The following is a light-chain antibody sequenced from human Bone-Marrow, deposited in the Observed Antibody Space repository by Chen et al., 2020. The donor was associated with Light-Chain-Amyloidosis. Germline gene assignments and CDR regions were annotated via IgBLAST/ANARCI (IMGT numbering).Light chain of an antibody. V-gene: IGLV3-25*03. CDR1: DLPTKY. J-gene: IGLJ2*01. Sequence: SYELTQPPSVSVSPGQTARITCSGDDLPTKYAYWYQQKPGQAPLLVIHRDTERPSGISERFSGSSSGTTATLTISGVQAEDEADDHCQSADSSGTYEVIFGGGTKLTVL. CDR3: QSADSSGTYEVI. CDR2: RDT.